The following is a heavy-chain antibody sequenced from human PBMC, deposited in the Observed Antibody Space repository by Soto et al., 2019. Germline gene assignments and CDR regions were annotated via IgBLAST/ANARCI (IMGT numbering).Heavy chain of an antibody. CDR1: GAPFSGYY. J-gene: IGHJ4*02. CDR3: ARGREIFGAVTTFEY. CDR2: INHTGST. Sequence: SETLSLTCAVYGAPFSGYYWTWIRQPPGKGLEWIGEINHTGSTKYNPSLKSRVTISLDTSKNQFSLSLRSVTAADTAVYYCARGREIFGAVTTFEYWGQGTQVTVSS. V-gene: IGHV4-34*01. D-gene: IGHD3-3*01.